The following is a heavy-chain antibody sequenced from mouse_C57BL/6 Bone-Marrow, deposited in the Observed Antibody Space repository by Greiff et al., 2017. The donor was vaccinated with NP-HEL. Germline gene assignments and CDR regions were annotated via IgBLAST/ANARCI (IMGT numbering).Heavy chain of an antibody. V-gene: IGHV1-59*01. Sequence: VQLQQPGAELVRPGTSVKLSCKASGYTFTSYWMHWVKQRPGQGLEWIGVIDPSDSYTNYNQKFKGKATLTVDTSSSTAYMQLSSLTSEDSAVYYCASLYGNYFYWYFDVGAQGPRSPSPQ. CDR2: IDPSDSYT. J-gene: IGHJ1*03. D-gene: IGHD2-1*01. CDR3: ASLYGNYFYWYFDV. CDR1: GYTFTSYW.